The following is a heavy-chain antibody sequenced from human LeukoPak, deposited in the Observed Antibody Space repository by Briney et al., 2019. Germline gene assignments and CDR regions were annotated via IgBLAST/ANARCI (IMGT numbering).Heavy chain of an antibody. D-gene: IGHD3-10*01. J-gene: IGHJ4*02. V-gene: IGHV4-34*01. CDR3: ARWLYGSDY. CDR1: GGSSSGYY. Sequence: PSETLSLTCAVYGGSSSGYYWSWIRQPPGKGLEWIGEINHSGSTNYNPSLKSRVTISVDTSKNQFSLKLSSVTAADTAVYYCARWLYGSDYWGQGTLVTVSS. CDR2: INHSGST.